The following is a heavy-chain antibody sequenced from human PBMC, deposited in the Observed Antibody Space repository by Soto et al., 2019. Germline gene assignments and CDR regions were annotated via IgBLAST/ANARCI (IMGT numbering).Heavy chain of an antibody. V-gene: IGHV1-69*13. CDR1: GGTFSSYA. CDR2: IIPIFGTA. D-gene: IGHD3-22*01. Sequence: GASVKVSCKASGGTFSSYAISWVRQAPGQGLEWMGGIIPIFGTANYAQKFQGRVTITADESTSTAYMELSSLRSEDTAVYYCARYYSSGYKANFDYWGQGTLVTVSS. J-gene: IGHJ4*02. CDR3: ARYYSSGYKANFDY.